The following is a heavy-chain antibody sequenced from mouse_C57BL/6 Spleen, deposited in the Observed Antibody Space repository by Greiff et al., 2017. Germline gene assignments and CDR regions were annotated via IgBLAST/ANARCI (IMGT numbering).Heavy chain of an antibody. CDR1: GYSFTDYN. J-gene: IGHJ4*01. Sequence: EVKLQESGPELVKPGASVKISCKASGYSFTDYNMNWVKQSNGKSLEWIGVINPNYGTTSYNQKFKGKATLTVDQSSSTAYMQLNSLTSEDSAVYYCARLLYGSSYRYAMDYWGQGTSVTVSS. CDR3: ARLLYGSSYRYAMDY. CDR2: INPNYGTT. V-gene: IGHV1-39*01. D-gene: IGHD1-1*01.